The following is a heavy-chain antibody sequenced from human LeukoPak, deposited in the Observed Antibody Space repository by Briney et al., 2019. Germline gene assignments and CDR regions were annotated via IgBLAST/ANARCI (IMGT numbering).Heavy chain of an antibody. Sequence: ASVKVSCKASGYTFTGYYMHWVRQAPGQGLEWMGWINPNSGGTNYVQKFQGRVTMTRDTSISTAYMELSRLRSDDTAVYYCATLTIQHYYDSSGYYSALDYWGQGTLVTVSS. CDR1: GYTFTGYY. CDR2: INPNSGGT. V-gene: IGHV1-2*02. D-gene: IGHD3-22*01. CDR3: ATLTIQHYYDSSGYYSALDY. J-gene: IGHJ4*02.